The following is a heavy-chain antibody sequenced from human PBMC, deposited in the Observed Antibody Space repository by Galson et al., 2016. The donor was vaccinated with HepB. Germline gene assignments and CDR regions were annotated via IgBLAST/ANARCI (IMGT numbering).Heavy chain of an antibody. Sequence: LSLTCSVSGRSIRNRSFYWGWIRQPPGKGLEWIGSVYYDGRTYHNPSLKSRLTMSIDTSKNQFSLELNSVTAADTAVYYCARLMGFDSSGLWGQGTLVIVS. V-gene: IGHV4-39*01. CDR1: GRSIRNRSFY. CDR2: VYYDGRT. J-gene: IGHJ4*02. CDR3: ARLMGFDSSGL. D-gene: IGHD3-22*01.